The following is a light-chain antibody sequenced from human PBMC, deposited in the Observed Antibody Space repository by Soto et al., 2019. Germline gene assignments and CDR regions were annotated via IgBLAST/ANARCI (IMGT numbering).Light chain of an antibody. CDR2: DAS. V-gene: IGKV3-15*01. Sequence: ETVMTQSPATLSVSPGERPTLSCRASQSVYSNLAWYQQKPGQAPRLLIYDASTRATGIPARFSGSGSGTEFTLTISSLQSEDFAVYYCQQYNTWPLTFGPGTIVDIK. CDR3: QQYNTWPLT. CDR1: QSVYSN. J-gene: IGKJ3*01.